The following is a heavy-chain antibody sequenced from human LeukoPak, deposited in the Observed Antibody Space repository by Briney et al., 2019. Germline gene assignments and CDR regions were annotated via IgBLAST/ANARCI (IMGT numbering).Heavy chain of an antibody. CDR2: IYWNYDK. CDR1: GLSLSTSGVG. Sequence: SGPTLVKPTQTLTLTCTFSGLSLSTSGVGVGWIRQPPGKALEWLALIYWNYDKRYSPSLKSRLTITKDTSKNQEVLTMPNMDPVDTATYYCAHRLNGYGGIQYYFDYWGQGTLVTVSS. CDR3: AHRLNGYGGIQYYFDY. V-gene: IGHV2-5*01. J-gene: IGHJ4*02. D-gene: IGHD4-23*01.